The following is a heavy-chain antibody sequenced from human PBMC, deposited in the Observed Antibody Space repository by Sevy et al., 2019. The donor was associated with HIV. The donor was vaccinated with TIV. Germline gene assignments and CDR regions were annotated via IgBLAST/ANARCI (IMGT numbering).Heavy chain of an antibody. Sequence: VSVKVSCKASGYYFTGYYVHWVRQAPGQGLEWMGWINPNGGGTNIGQKFHGRVTMSRDTSITTAYMELIRLRSNDTGVYYCAGSVYGSGTYLNDYWGQGTLVTVSS. D-gene: IGHD3-10*01. CDR1: GYYFTGYY. V-gene: IGHV1-2*02. J-gene: IGHJ4*02. CDR2: INPNGGGT. CDR3: AGSVYGSGTYLNDY.